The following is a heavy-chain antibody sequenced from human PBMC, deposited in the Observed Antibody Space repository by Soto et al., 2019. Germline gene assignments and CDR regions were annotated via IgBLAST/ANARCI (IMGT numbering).Heavy chain of an antibody. Sequence: PGGSLRLSCAASGFTFSYYYMSWIRQAPGKGLEWVSYISSSSSYTNYADSVKGRFTISRDNAKNSLYLQMNSLRAEDTAVYYCAREVTGPDYWGQGTLVTVSS. CDR1: GFTFSYYY. CDR3: AREVTGPDY. J-gene: IGHJ4*02. D-gene: IGHD1-20*01. V-gene: IGHV3-11*06. CDR2: ISSSSSYT.